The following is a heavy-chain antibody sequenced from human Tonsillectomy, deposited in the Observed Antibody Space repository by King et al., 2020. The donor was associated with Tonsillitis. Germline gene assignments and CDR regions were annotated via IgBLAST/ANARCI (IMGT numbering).Heavy chain of an antibody. CDR1: GFPFRSYG. CDR2: ISFDGRT. CDR3: ARERLYDRGWGIDN. Sequence: VQLVESGGGVVQPGGSLRLSCAASGFPFRSYGMHWVRQAPGKGLEWVAVISFDGRTKYADAVKGRFTISRDNSMNTLYLRLNSLRVEDTAVYYCARERLYDRGWGIDNWGQGTLVTVFS. D-gene: IGHD6-19*01. J-gene: IGHJ4*02. V-gene: IGHV3-33*05.